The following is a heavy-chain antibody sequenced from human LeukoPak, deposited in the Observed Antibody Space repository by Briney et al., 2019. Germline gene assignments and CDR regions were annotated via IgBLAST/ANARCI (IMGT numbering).Heavy chain of an antibody. J-gene: IGHJ4*02. D-gene: IGHD6-6*01. CDR3: ARHTRYSSSSYFDS. CDR2: IYPDDSDT. V-gene: IGHV5-51*01. CDR1: GYSFTSYW. Sequence: GESLKISCMGSGYSFTSYWIGWGRQMPGKGLEWMGIIYPDDSDTRYSPSFQGQVTISADKSISTAYLQWSSLKASDTAMYYCARHTRYSSSSYFDSWGQGTLVTVSS.